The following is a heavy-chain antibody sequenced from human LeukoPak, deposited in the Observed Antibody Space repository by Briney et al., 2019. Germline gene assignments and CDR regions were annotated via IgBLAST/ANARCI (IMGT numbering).Heavy chain of an antibody. J-gene: IGHJ4*02. D-gene: IGHD1-26*01. Sequence: PGRSLRLSCAASGFTFSSYGMHWVRQAPGKGLEWVSIIYSGGNTYYADSVKGRFTVSRDNSKNTLYLQMNSLRAEDTAVYYCARVIVGTTTRLDYFDYWGQGTLVTVSS. CDR2: IYSGGNT. CDR1: GFTFSSYG. V-gene: IGHV3-66*01. CDR3: ARVIVGTTTRLDYFDY.